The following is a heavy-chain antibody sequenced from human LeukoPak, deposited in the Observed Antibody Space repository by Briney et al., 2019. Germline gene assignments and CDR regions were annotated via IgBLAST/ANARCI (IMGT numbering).Heavy chain of an antibody. J-gene: IGHJ4*02. CDR2: INPNSRGT. Sequence: ASVKVSCTASGYTFTAYYMHWVCQPPGQGLEWMGWINPNSRGTNDAQKYQGWVTMTRDTSISTAYMELSRLRSDDTAVYYCAREGTPFDYWGQGTLVTVSS. V-gene: IGHV1-2*04. CDR1: GYTFTAYY. CDR3: AREGTPFDY.